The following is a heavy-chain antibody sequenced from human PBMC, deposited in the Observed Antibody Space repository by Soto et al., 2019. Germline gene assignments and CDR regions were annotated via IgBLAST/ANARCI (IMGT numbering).Heavy chain of an antibody. CDR3: ASYSSGLGFDY. V-gene: IGHV4-59*12. CDR1: GGSISSYY. J-gene: IGHJ4*02. Sequence: SETLSLTCTVSGGSISSYYWSWIRQPPGKGLEWIGYIYYSGSTNYNPSLKSRVTISVDTSKNQFSLKLSSVTAADTAVYYCASYSSGLGFDYWGQGTLVTVSS. CDR2: IYYSGST. D-gene: IGHD6-19*01.